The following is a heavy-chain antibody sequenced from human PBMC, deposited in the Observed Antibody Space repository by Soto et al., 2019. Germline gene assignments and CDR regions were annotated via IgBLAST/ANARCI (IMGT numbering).Heavy chain of an antibody. J-gene: IGHJ6*02. CDR2: IIPIFGTA. D-gene: IGHD5-12*01. Sequence: QVQLVQSGAEVKKAGSSVKVSCKASGGIFSSYAISWVRQAPGQGLEWMGGIIPIFGTANYAQKFQGRVTITAYESTSTAYMELSSLRSEDTAVYYCAKGVLRDGYNFGFESEDYYGMDVWGQGTTVTVSS. V-gene: IGHV1-69*12. CDR1: GGIFSSYA. CDR3: AKGVLRDGYNFGFESEDYYGMDV.